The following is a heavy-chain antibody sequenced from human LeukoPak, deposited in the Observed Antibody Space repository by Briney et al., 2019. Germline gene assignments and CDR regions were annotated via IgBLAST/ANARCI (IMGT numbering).Heavy chain of an antibody. V-gene: IGHV6-1*01. J-gene: IGHJ3*02. CDR2: TYYRSRWFY. CDR3: ARDWVVAGGGNAFDI. Sequence: SQTLSLTCVISGDSVSSNIAAWTWIRQSPSGGLEWMGRTYYRSRWFYEFAGSVKGRITINLDTSKHQLSLVMNSVTPEDTAVYYCARDWVVAGGGNAFDIWGQGTMATVSS. CDR1: GDSVSSNIAA. D-gene: IGHD6-13*01.